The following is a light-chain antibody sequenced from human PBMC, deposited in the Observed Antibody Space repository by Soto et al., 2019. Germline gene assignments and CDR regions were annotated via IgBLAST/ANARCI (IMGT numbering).Light chain of an antibody. CDR2: ASS. J-gene: IGKJ3*01. V-gene: IGKV1-39*01. Sequence: DIQMTQSPSSLSAFVGDRVTITCRASQYISSYLNWYQQKPGKAPKLLIYASSTLQSGVPSRFSGSGSGTDFTLTISSLQPEDFATYYCQKSYSTPFTFGPGTKVDIK. CDR3: QKSYSTPFT. CDR1: QYISSY.